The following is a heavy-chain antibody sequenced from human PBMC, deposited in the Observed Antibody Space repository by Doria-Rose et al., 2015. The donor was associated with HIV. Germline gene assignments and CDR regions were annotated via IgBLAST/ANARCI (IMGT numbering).Heavy chain of an antibody. V-gene: IGHV2-26*01. CDR2: IFSDDGR. D-gene: IGHD6-13*01. CDR3: ARIKSSRWYHKYYFDF. CDR1: GVSLSSPGMG. Sequence: QVQLVQSGPVLVKPTETLTLTCTASGVSLSSPGMGVSWIRQPPGKALEWLANIFSDDGRSYKTSLKSRLTISRGTSKSQVVLTMTDMDPVDTATYYCARIKSSRWYHKYYFDFWGQGTLVIVSA. J-gene: IGHJ4*02.